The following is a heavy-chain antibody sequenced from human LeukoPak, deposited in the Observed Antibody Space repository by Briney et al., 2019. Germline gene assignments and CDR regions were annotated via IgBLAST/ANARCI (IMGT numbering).Heavy chain of an antibody. CDR1: GFTFSSCA. J-gene: IGHJ3*02. Sequence: GGSLRLSCAASGFTFSSCAMSWVRHAPGKGLEWVSVIYSGGSTYYADSVKGRFTISRDNSKNTLYLQMNSLRAEDTAVYYCARAGIAVAGTAFDIWGQGTMVTVSS. D-gene: IGHD6-19*01. V-gene: IGHV3-53*01. CDR3: ARAGIAVAGTAFDI. CDR2: IYSGGST.